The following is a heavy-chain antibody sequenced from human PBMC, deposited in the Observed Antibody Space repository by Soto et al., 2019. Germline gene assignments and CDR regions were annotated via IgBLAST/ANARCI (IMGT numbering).Heavy chain of an antibody. D-gene: IGHD3-9*01. CDR2: ISSDGDIT. J-gene: IGHJ5*02. V-gene: IGHV3-64D*06. CDR3: VKVSTFYDILTGYYSTNFFDP. CDR1: GFTFSEYS. Sequence: GGSLRLSCSASGFTFSEYSMHWVRQAPGKGLQYVSTISSDGDITYYADSVKGRFTISRDNSKNTLYLQMNSLRPEDTAVYYCVKVSTFYDILTGYYSTNFFDPWGQGTPVTVSS.